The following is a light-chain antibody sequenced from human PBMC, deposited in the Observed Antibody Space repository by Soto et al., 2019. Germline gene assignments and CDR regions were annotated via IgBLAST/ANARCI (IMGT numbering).Light chain of an antibody. Sequence: IMMTQSPATLSVYPGERATLSCRASQGIGSTLAWYQQKPGQTPRLLIYGASTRATGVPARFSGSGSGTEFTLTINSLQSEDFAVYYCQRYNNWPLTFGGGTKVDIK. CDR1: QGIGST. CDR3: QRYNNWPLT. V-gene: IGKV3-15*01. J-gene: IGKJ4*01. CDR2: GAS.